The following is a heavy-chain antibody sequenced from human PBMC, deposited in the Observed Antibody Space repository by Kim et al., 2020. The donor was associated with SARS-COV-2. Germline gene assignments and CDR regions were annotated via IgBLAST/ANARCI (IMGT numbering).Heavy chain of an antibody. J-gene: IGHJ3*02. CDR1: GGSISSGGYY. V-gene: IGHV4-31*03. Sequence: SETLSLTCTVSGGSISSGGYYWSWIRQHPGKGLEWIGYIYYSGSTYYNPSLKSRVTISVDTSKNQFSLKLSSVTAADTAVYYCARDAVRVGAFDIWGQGTMVTVSS. CDR3: ARDAVRVGAFDI. CDR2: IYYSGST.